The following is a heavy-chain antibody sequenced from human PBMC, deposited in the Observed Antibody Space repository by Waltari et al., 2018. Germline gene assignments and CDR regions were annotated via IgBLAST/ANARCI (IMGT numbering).Heavy chain of an antibody. D-gene: IGHD6-19*01. J-gene: IGHJ5*02. CDR1: GYTFTDFY. V-gene: IGHV1-2*02. CDR2: INPTSGGT. Sequence: QVQLVQSGAEVKQPGASVKVSCKASGYTFTDFYIHWVRQAPGQGLEWMGWINPTSGGTTYSQRFQGRVTMTRDTSINTAYMALSSLTSDDTGVYFCARLQWLFRGWFDPWGQGTLITVSS. CDR3: ARLQWLFRGWFDP.